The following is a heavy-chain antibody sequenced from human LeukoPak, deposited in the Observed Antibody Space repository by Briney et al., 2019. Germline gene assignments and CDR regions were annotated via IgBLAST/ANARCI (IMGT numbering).Heavy chain of an antibody. CDR1: GFTFTSYG. Sequence: ASVKVSCKASGFTFTSYGISWVRQAPGQGLEWMGWINPNSGGTNYAQKFHGRVTMTRDTSISTAYMELSRLRSDDTAVYYCARVSTTADFDYWGQGTLVTVSS. J-gene: IGHJ4*02. CDR3: ARVSTTADFDY. V-gene: IGHV1-2*02. D-gene: IGHD4-17*01. CDR2: INPNSGGT.